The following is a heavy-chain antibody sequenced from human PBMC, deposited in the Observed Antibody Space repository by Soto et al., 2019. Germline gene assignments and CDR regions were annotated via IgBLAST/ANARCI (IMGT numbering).Heavy chain of an antibody. J-gene: IGHJ5*02. CDR3: AKERGSFYLGIEQFDP. CDR2: ISGSGGGT. Sequence: GGSLRLCCAASGFTFSSDAITWVRQAPGKGLEWVSVISGSGGGTHYEDSVIGRFTISRANSNNTLYLQMNSLRVEDTALYYCAKERGSFYLGIEQFDPWGQGTLVTVSS. CDR1: GFTFSSDA. D-gene: IGHD1-26*01. V-gene: IGHV3-23*02.